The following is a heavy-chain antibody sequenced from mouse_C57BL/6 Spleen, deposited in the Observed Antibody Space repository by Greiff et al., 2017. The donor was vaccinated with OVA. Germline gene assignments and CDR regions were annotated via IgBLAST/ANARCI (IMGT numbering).Heavy chain of an antibody. Sequence: EVQLQQSGPELVKPGASVKISCKASGYTFTDYYMNWVKQSHGKSLEWIGDINPNNGGTSYNQKFKGKATLTVDKSSSTAYMELRSLTSEDSAVYYCARGTNWDSYYFDYWGQGTTLTVSS. CDR2: INPNNGGT. CDR1: GYTFTDYY. CDR3: ARGTNWDSYYFDY. J-gene: IGHJ2*01. D-gene: IGHD4-1*01. V-gene: IGHV1-26*01.